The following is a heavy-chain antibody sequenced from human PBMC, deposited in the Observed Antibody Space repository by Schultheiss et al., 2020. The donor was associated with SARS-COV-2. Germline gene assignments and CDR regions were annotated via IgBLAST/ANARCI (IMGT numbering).Heavy chain of an antibody. V-gene: IGHV3-74*01. J-gene: IGHJ4*02. CDR2: TNEDGTIT. CDR1: EITFGNFW. Sequence: GGSLRLSCAGSEITFGNFWMHWVRQAPGKGLMWVARTNEDGTITNYADSVKGRFTISRDNAKKTLYLQMNSLRGDDTAVYYCARSDNGFDFWGQGTLVTVSS. CDR3: ARSDNGFDF. D-gene: IGHD4/OR15-4a*01.